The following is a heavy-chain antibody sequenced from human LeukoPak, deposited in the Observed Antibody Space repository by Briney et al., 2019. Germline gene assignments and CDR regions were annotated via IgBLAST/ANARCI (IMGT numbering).Heavy chain of an antibody. CDR1: GFTFSESW. Sequence: PGGSLRLSCAASGFTFSESWMSWVRQVPGQGLEWVAHINHEGGGIQYVDSVKGRFTISRDNAKGSVYLQMNSLRAEDTAIYQCATYINWVAGDVWGQGTTVIVSS. V-gene: IGHV3-7*01. J-gene: IGHJ6*02. D-gene: IGHD1-1*01. CDR3: ATYINWVAGDV. CDR2: INHEGGGI.